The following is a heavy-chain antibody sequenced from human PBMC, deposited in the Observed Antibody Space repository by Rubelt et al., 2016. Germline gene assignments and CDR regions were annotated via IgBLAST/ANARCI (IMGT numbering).Heavy chain of an antibody. CDR2: TRNKANGYTT. CDR3: ASPVSITGTTSVARDYYYYGMDV. D-gene: IGHD1-7*01. J-gene: IGHJ6*02. CDR1: GFTFSDHY. Sequence: GGGLVQPGESLRLSCVASGFTFSDHYMDWVRQAPGKGLEWVGRTRNKANGYTTEYAASVRGRFTISRDDSKNSLYLQMSSLKSEDTAVYYCASPVSITGTTSVARDYYYYGMDVWGQGTTVTVSS. V-gene: IGHV3-72*01.